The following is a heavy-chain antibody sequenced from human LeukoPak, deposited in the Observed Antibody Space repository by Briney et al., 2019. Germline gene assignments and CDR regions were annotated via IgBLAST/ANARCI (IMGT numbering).Heavy chain of an antibody. CDR3: ATSRSRYFDY. D-gene: IGHD2-2*01. J-gene: IGHJ4*02. CDR1: GGSISNYY. Sequence: SETLSLTCTVSGGSISNYYWSWIRQPPGKGLEWIGEINHSGSTNYNPSLKSRVTISVDTSKNQFSLKLSSVTAADTAVYYCATSRSRYFDYWGQGTLVTVSS. CDR2: INHSGST. V-gene: IGHV4-34*01.